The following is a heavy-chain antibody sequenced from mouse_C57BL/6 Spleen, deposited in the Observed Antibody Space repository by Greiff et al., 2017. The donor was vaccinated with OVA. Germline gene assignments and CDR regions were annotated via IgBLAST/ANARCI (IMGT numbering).Heavy chain of an antibody. Sequence: QVQLKQSGAELVRPGASVTLSCTASGYTFTDYEMHWVKQTPVHGLEWIGAIDPETGGTAYNQKFKGKAILTADKSSSTAYMERRSLTSEDSAVYYSTREGTTVVAPDAMYYWGQGTSVTVSS. CDR3: TREGTTVVAPDAMYY. D-gene: IGHD1-1*01. CDR1: GYTFTDYE. J-gene: IGHJ4*01. CDR2: IDPETGGT. V-gene: IGHV1-15*01.